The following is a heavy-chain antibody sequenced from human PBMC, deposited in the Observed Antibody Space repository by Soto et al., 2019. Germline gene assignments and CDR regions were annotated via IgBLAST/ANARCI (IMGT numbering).Heavy chain of an antibody. J-gene: IGHJ4*02. Sequence: GGSLRLSCAASGFTFSSYSMSWVRQAPGKGLEWVSGFRTSGDGGTTYCADSVKGRFTISRDNSKNMLFLQMNSLRAEDTAIYYCAKKVNSGPGSQSFDYWGQGTLVTVSS. CDR3: AKKVNSGPGSQSFDY. V-gene: IGHV3-23*01. D-gene: IGHD3-10*01. CDR1: GFTFSSYS. CDR2: FRTSGDGGTT.